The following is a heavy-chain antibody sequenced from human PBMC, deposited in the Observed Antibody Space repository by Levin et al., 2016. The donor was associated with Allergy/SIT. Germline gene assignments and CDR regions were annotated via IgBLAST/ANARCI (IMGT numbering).Heavy chain of an antibody. J-gene: IGHJ6*03. D-gene: IGHD6-6*01. Sequence: WIRQPPGKGLEWIGEIYHSGSINYNPSLKSRVTISVDKSKNHFSLKLNSVTAADTAVYFCARSFRGFLKYNYYYMDVWGKGTTVTVSS. V-gene: IGHV4-4*01. CDR2: IYHSGSI. CDR3: ARSFRGFLKYNYYYMDV.